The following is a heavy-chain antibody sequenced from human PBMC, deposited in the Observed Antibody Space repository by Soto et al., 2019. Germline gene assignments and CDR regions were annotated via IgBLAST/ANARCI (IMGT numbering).Heavy chain of an antibody. Sequence: SVKVSCKASGGTFSSYAISWVRQAPGQGLEWMGGIIPIFGTANYAQKFQGRVTITADESTSTAYMELSSLRSEDTAVYYCARGSEPWDFVLVPAAYPTAYYYYGMDVWGQGTTVTVSS. CDR3: ARGSEPWDFVLVPAAYPTAYYYYGMDV. D-gene: IGHD2-2*01. J-gene: IGHJ6*02. CDR2: IIPIFGTA. V-gene: IGHV1-69*13. CDR1: GGTFSSYA.